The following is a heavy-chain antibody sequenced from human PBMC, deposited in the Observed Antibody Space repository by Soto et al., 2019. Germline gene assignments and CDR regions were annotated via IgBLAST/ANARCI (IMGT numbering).Heavy chain of an antibody. Sequence: PGESLKISGKGSGYNFTNYWIGWVRQMPGKGLEWMGIIYPGDSDTRYSPSFQGQVTISADKSISTAYLQWSSLKASDTAMYYCARPMIGANDAFDIWGQGTMVTVSS. CDR2: IYPGDSDT. D-gene: IGHD3-22*01. CDR1: GYNFTNYW. J-gene: IGHJ3*02. CDR3: ARPMIGANDAFDI. V-gene: IGHV5-51*01.